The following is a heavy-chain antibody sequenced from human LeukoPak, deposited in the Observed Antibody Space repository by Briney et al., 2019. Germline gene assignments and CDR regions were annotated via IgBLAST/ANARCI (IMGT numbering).Heavy chain of an antibody. CDR1: GYTFTGYY. CDR3: ARDAVGTYTGLGS. J-gene: IGHJ5*01. Sequence: ASVNVSCKASGYTFTGYYIHLVRQAPGQGLEAMGWINPNSGDTIYAQSFQGRVTMTSNTSITTAFMELSRLTSDDTAVYYCARDAVGTYTGLGSWGQGTLVTVSS. D-gene: IGHD3-16*01. CDR2: INPNSGDT. V-gene: IGHV1-2*02.